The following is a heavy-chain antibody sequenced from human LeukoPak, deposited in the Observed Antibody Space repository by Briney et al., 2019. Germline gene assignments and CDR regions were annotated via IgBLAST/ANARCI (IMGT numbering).Heavy chain of an antibody. CDR1: GFTFSSYG. J-gene: IGHJ4*02. D-gene: IGHD3-10*01. V-gene: IGHV3-9*01. Sequence: PGRSLRLSCAASGFTFSSYGMHWVRQAPGKGLEWVSGISWNSGNIGYADSVKGRFTISRDNAKNSLYLQMNSLGAEDTAFYYCAKDKISGVRGALDYWGQGTLVTVSS. CDR2: ISWNSGNI. CDR3: AKDKISGVRGALDY.